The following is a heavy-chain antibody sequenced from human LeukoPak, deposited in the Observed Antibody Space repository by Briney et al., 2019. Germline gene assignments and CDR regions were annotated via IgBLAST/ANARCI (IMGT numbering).Heavy chain of an antibody. CDR3: ARVRGYYDSNGYYAATYYFDY. Sequence: PGGSLRLSCVASEFTFSNYWMSWVRQAPGKGLEWVSYIRSSGSTKYYADSVKGRFTISRDNAKNSLYLQMNSLRAEDTAVYYCARVRGYYDSNGYYAATYYFDYWGQGTLVTVSS. V-gene: IGHV3-11*04. CDR1: EFTFSNYW. CDR2: IRSSGSTK. D-gene: IGHD3-22*01. J-gene: IGHJ4*02.